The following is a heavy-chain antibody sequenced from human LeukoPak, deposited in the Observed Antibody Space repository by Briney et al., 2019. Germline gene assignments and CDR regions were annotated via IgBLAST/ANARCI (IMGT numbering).Heavy chain of an antibody. CDR1: GYSFTSYY. D-gene: IGHD3-10*01. V-gene: IGHV1-2*02. Sequence: GASVRVSCKASGYSFTSYYMHWVRQAPGQGLEWMGWINPNSGATKYSQKFQGRVTMTRDTSISTAYMELRRLRTDDTALFYCARAGCGSGNSQDYRGQGTLVTVSS. J-gene: IGHJ4*02. CDR3: ARAGCGSGNSQDY. CDR2: INPNSGAT.